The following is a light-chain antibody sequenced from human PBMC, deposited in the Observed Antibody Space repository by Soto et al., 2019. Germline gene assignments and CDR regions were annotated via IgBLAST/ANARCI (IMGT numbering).Light chain of an antibody. Sequence: EIVMTQSPATLSVSPGERATLSCRASQSVSSDLAGYQQKPGQAPRLLVYSASTRATGIPARFSGSGSGTEFTLTISSLQSEDFAVYYCQQYKNWPPITFGQGTRLEI. V-gene: IGKV3-15*01. CDR2: SAS. CDR3: QQYKNWPPIT. CDR1: QSVSSD. J-gene: IGKJ5*01.